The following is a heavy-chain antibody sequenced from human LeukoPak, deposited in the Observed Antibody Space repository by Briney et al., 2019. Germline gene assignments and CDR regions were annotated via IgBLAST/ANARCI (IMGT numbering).Heavy chain of an antibody. CDR3: AKDLAATTHSAWYFDL. D-gene: IGHD6-25*01. CDR2: INFDGTMT. Sequence: GGSLRLSRAASGFTFSSYAMSWVRQAPGKGLVWVSRINFDGTMTNYVDSVKGRFTVSRDNAKNTLYLQMNSLRVEDTAVYYCAKDLAATTHSAWYFDLWGRGTLVTVSS. J-gene: IGHJ2*01. V-gene: IGHV3-23*03. CDR1: GFTFSSYA.